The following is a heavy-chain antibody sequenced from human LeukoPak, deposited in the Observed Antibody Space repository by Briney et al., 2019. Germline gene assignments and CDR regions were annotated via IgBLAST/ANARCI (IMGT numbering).Heavy chain of an antibody. CDR2: ISYDGSNK. V-gene: IGHV3-30*18. D-gene: IGHD5-18*01. CDR1: GFTFSSYG. CDR3: AKDDSYGLDY. Sequence: GGSLRLSCAASGFTFSSYGMHWVRQAPGKGLEWVVVISYDGSNKYYADSVKGRFTISRDNSKNTLYLQMNSLRAEDTAVYYCAKDDSYGLDYWGQGTLVTVSS. J-gene: IGHJ4*02.